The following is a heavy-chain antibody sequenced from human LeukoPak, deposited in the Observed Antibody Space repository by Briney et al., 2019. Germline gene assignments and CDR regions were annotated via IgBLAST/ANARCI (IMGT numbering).Heavy chain of an antibody. CDR2: INTNTGNP. D-gene: IGHD3-10*01. CDR3: ARARSGYYGSGSYYVYNWFDP. J-gene: IGHJ5*02. CDR1: GYTFTSYA. V-gene: IGHV7-4-1*02. Sequence: GASVKVSCKASGYTFTSYAMNWVRQAPGQGLEWMGWINTNTGNPTYAQGFTGRFVFSLDTSVSTAYLQISSLKAEDTAVYYCARARSGYYGSGSYYVYNWFDPWGQGTLVTVSS.